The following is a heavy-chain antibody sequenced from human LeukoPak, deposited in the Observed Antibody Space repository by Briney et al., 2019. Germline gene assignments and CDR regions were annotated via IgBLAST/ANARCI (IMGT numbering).Heavy chain of an antibody. D-gene: IGHD4-23*01. CDR2: INPNSGGT. J-gene: IGHJ5*02. Sequence: ASVKVSCKASGHTFTGYYMHWVRQAPGQGLEWMGWINPNSGGTNYAQKFQGRVTMTRDTSISTAYMELSRLRPDDTAVYYCARGSTVVTPRLGGLVWFDPWGQGTLVTVSS. V-gene: IGHV1-2*02. CDR1: GHTFTGYY. CDR3: ARGSTVVTPRLGGLVWFDP.